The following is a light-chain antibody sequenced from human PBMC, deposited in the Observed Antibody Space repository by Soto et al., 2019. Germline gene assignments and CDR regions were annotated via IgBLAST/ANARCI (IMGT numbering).Light chain of an antibody. Sequence: EIVLTQSPATLSLSPGERATLSCRASQSVSSYLAWYQQKPGQAPRLLIYDASNRATGIPARFSGSGSGTDFTITISTLEPEDFEVYYCQQRSNWPGTFGHGTKLESK. CDR2: DAS. CDR3: QQRSNWPGT. V-gene: IGKV3-11*01. CDR1: QSVSSY. J-gene: IGKJ2*02.